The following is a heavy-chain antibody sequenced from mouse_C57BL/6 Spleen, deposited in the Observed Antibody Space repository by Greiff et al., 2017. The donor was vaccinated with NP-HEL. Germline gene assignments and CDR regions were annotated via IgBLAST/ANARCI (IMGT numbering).Heavy chain of an antibody. Sequence: EVKLQESGPELVKPGASVKIPCKASGYTFTDYNMDWVKQSHGKSLEWIGDINPNNGGTIYNQKFKGKATLTVDKSSSTAYMELRSLTSEDTAVYYCARRDDSSGYVMFAYWGQGTLVTVSA. CDR1: GYTFTDYN. J-gene: IGHJ3*01. CDR2: INPNNGGT. D-gene: IGHD3-2*02. CDR3: ARRDDSSGYVMFAY. V-gene: IGHV1-18*01.